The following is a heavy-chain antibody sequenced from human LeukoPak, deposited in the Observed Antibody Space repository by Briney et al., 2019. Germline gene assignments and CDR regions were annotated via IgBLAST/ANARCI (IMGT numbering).Heavy chain of an antibody. CDR1: GYTFTSYG. CDR3: ARGYYYDSSGYPYFDY. CDR2: ISAYNGNT. V-gene: IGHV1-18*01. D-gene: IGHD3-22*01. J-gene: IGHJ4*02. Sequence: ASVKVSCKASGYTFTSYGISWVRQAPGQGLEWMGWISAYNGNTNYAQKLQGRVTMTTDTSTSTAYMELRSLRSDDTAVYYCARGYYYDSSGYPYFDYWGQGTLVTVSS.